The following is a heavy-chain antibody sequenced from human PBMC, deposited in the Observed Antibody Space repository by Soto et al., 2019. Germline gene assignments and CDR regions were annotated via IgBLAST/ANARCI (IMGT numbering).Heavy chain of an antibody. CDR2: IDPGDSET. Sequence: PGESVKISCKGSGYNFNTYWIAWVRHMPGKGLEWMGIIDPGDSETRYSPSFQGQVTISADKSINTSYLQWSSLMASDTAIYYFARQLTGADDIEYCGQGNLVTVCS. CDR1: GYNFNTYW. V-gene: IGHV5-51*01. D-gene: IGHD1-26*01. J-gene: IGHJ4*02. CDR3: ARQLTGADDIEY.